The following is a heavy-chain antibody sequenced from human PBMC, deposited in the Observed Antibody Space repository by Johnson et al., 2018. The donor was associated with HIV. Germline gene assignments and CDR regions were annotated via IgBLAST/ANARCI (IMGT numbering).Heavy chain of an antibody. CDR2: ISSNSGSI. J-gene: IGHJ3*02. V-gene: IGHV3-9*01. CDR3: ARDLGGSYSGLDAFDI. CDR1: GFTFDDYA. D-gene: IGHD1-26*01. Sequence: VLLVESGGGLVQPGKSLRVSCAASGFTFDDYAMHWVRQAPGKGLEWVSTISSNSGSIAYADSVKGRFTISRDNAKNSLYLQMNSLRAEDTAVYYCARDLGGSYSGLDAFDIWGQGTMVTVSS.